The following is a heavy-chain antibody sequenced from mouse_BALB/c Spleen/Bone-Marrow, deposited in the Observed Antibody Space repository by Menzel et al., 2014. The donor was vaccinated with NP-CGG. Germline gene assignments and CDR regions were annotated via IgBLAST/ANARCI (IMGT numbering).Heavy chain of an antibody. CDR1: GFSLTNYG. CDR3: AKKPTIGTIGY. Sequence: VKLVESGPGLVQPSQSLSITSTVSGFSLTNYGEHWVRQSPGKGLEWLGVIWSGGSTDYNAAFISRPTISKDNSKSQVFFKMNSLQANDTAIYYCAKKPTIGTIGYWGQGTTLTVSS. D-gene: IGHD2-14*01. J-gene: IGHJ2*01. CDR2: IWSGGST. V-gene: IGHV2-2*02.